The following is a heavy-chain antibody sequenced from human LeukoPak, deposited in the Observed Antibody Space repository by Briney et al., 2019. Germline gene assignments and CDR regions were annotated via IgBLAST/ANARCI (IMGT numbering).Heavy chain of an antibody. J-gene: IGHJ4*02. CDR3: ASSSSGHNYFDY. CDR2: IDSDGGST. Sequence: GGSLRLSCAASGFSFSTYAISWVRQAPGKGLVWVSRIDSDGGSTIYADSVKGRFTISRDNAKNTLYLQVNSLGVEDTAVYYCASSSSGHNYFDYWGQGTLVTVSS. D-gene: IGHD6-13*01. CDR1: GFSFSTYA. V-gene: IGHV3-74*01.